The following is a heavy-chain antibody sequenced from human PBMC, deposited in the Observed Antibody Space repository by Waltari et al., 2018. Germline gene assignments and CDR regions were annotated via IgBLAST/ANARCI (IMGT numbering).Heavy chain of an antibody. CDR1: GGSISNSY. CDR3: ARDNNRQAFDV. Sequence: QVQLQESGPGLVKPSGTLSLTCTVSGGSISNSYWNWIRQPAGKGLEWIGRIYAGEDTNYNPSLKSRVTMSLETSKSQFSLKLNSVTAADTAVYYCARDNNRQAFDVWGQGIMVTVSS. CDR2: IYAGEDT. V-gene: IGHV4-4*07. J-gene: IGHJ3*01.